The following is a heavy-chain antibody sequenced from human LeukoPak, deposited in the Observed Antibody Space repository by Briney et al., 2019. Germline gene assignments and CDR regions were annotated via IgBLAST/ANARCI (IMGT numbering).Heavy chain of an antibody. CDR1: GFTFSGFW. CDR2: INSDGSEG. CDR3: ARDRSDGYGFDY. J-gene: IGHJ4*02. D-gene: IGHD5-24*01. V-gene: IGHV3-7*03. Sequence: GGSLRLSCAVSGFTFSGFWMSWSRQAPGKGLEWVASINSDGSEGYYADVVKGRFTISRDNSKNTLYLQMNSLRVEDTAVYYCARDRSDGYGFDYWGQGTLVTVSS.